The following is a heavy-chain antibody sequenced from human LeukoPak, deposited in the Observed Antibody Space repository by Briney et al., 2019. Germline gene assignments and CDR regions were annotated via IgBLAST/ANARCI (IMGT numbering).Heavy chain of an antibody. V-gene: IGHV3-21*01. Sequence: GGSLRLSCTASGFTFSSYSMSWVRQAPGKGLEWVSTISKSGSDKYYVDSVKGRFTISRDNAKNSLYLQMNSLRAEDTAVYYCARDGTDYSNYVGLPPDWFDPWGQGTLVTVSS. J-gene: IGHJ5*02. CDR2: ISKSGSDK. CDR1: GFTFSSYS. CDR3: ARDGTDYSNYVGLPPDWFDP. D-gene: IGHD4-11*01.